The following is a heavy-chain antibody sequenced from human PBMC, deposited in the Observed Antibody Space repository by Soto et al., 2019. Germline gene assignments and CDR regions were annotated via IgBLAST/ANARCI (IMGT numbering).Heavy chain of an antibody. D-gene: IGHD6-6*01. CDR1: GFTFSSYA. Sequence: EVQLLESGGGLVQPGESLRLSCAASGFTFSSYAMSWVRQAPGKGLEWVSVISGSDDSTYYADSVKGRFTISRDNSKNTLYLQMNSLRAEDTAVYYCANRRSSSTFDYWGQGTLVTVSS. CDR3: ANRRSSSTFDY. CDR2: ISGSDDST. J-gene: IGHJ4*02. V-gene: IGHV3-23*01.